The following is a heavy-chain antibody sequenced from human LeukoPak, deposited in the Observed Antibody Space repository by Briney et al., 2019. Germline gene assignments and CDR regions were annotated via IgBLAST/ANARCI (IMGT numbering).Heavy chain of an antibody. J-gene: IGHJ5*02. Sequence: ASVKVSCTASGYTFTGYYMHWVRQAPGQGLEWMGWINPNSGGTNYAQKFQGRVTMTRDTSISTAYMELSRLRSDDTAVYYCARDRSSSWYDNWFDPWGQGTLVTVSS. V-gene: IGHV1-2*02. CDR1: GYTFTGYY. D-gene: IGHD6-13*01. CDR3: ARDRSSSWYDNWFDP. CDR2: INPNSGGT.